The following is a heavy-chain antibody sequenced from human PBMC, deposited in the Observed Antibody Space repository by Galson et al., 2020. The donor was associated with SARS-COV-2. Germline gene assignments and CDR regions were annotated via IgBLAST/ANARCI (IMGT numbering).Heavy chain of an antibody. Sequence: GGSLRLSCAASGFTFSSYGMHWVRQAPGKGLEWVAVIWYDGSNKYYADSVKGRFTISRDNSKNTLYLQMNSLRAEDTAVYYCAREGQITGTTGIDYWGQGTLVTVPS. CDR1: GFTFSSYG. J-gene: IGHJ4*02. CDR3: AREGQITGTTGIDY. CDR2: IWYDGSNK. D-gene: IGHD4-17*01. V-gene: IGHV3-33*01.